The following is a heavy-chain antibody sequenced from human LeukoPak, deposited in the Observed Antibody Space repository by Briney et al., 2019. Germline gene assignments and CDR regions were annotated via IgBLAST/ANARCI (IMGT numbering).Heavy chain of an antibody. V-gene: IGHV3-23*01. Sequence: GGSLRLSRAASGFTFSSYAMSWVRQAPGKGLEWVSAISGSGGSTYYADSVKGRFTISRDNSENTLYLQMNSLRAEDTAVYYCAKFYYGDRKNADYWGQGTLVTVSS. CDR3: AKFYYGDRKNADY. CDR2: ISGSGGST. CDR1: GFTFSSYA. J-gene: IGHJ4*02. D-gene: IGHD4-17*01.